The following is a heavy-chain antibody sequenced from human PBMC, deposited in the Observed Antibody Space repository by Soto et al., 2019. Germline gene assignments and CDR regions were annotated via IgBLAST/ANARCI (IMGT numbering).Heavy chain of an antibody. V-gene: IGHV4-30-2*01. CDR1: GGSITSGGYS. CDR3: ATYQKGYNWNYFDH. D-gene: IGHD1-20*01. J-gene: IGHJ4*02. CDR2: MYHSGNT. Sequence: SETLSLTCAVSGGSITSGGYSWGWIRQAPGQGLEGIGYMYHSGNTYYNPSLKGRVTISLDHSRNQFSLRLNSVTAADTAVYYCATYQKGYNWNYFDHWGQGALVTVSS.